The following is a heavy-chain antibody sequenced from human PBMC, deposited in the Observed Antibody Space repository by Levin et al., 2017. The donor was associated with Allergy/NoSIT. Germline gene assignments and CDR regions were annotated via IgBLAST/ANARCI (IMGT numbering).Heavy chain of an antibody. Sequence: MSSETLSLTCAVSGGSISTDNWWSWIRQPPGKGLEWIGEIYRSGDTNHNPSLRSRVTMSVDKSTNHFSLKLSSVTAADTAVYYCATVEGLFCSGVSCSYSFHYWGQGALVTVSS. V-gene: IGHV4-4*02. D-gene: IGHD3-9*01. CDR3: ATVEGLFCSGVSCSYSFHY. J-gene: IGHJ4*02. CDR2: IYRSGDT. CDR1: GGSISTDNW.